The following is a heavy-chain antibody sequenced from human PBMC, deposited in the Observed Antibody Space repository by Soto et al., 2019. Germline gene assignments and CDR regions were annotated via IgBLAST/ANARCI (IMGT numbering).Heavy chain of an antibody. D-gene: IGHD6-19*01. V-gene: IGHV3-48*04. Sequence: PGGSLRLSCVASGFTFSDYTMNWVRQAPGKGPEWISNIRTIREGGMSYADSVKGRFTISGDNAKNSLYLQMNSLGAEDTALYYCARGVAPSTSGWYNYYYGMDVWGQGTTVTVSS. CDR1: GFTFSDYT. J-gene: IGHJ6*02. CDR2: IRTIREGGM. CDR3: ARGVAPSTSGWYNYYYGMDV.